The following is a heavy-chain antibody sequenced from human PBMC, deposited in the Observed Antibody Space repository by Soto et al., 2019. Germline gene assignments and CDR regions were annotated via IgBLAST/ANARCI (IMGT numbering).Heavy chain of an antibody. D-gene: IGHD3-3*01. J-gene: IGHJ3*02. Sequence: SVKVSCKASGGTFSSYTISWVRQAPGQGLEWMGRIIPILGIANYAQKFQGRVTITADKSTSTAYMELSSLRSEDTAVYYCARDFRILRFLEWSLTSDAFDIWGQGTMVTVSS. V-gene: IGHV1-69*04. CDR2: IIPILGIA. CDR3: ARDFRILRFLEWSLTSDAFDI. CDR1: GGTFSSYT.